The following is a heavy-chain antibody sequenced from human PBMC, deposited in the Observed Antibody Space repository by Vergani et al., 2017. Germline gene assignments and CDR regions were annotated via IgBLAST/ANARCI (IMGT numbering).Heavy chain of an antibody. Sequence: QMQLQESGPGLVKPPGTLSLTCAVSGDSIISRSYYWGWIRQPPGKGLEWIGSIYNSGNGDSSSSLKSRVTISADTSKNQFSLRLTSVTAADTAVYYCASGKYYSDSTSHFRGRYFDVWGRGTLVTVPS. V-gene: IGHV4-39*01. CDR3: ASGKYYSDSTSHFRGRYFDV. CDR2: IYNSGNG. CDR1: GDSIISRSYY. J-gene: IGHJ2*01. D-gene: IGHD3-16*01.